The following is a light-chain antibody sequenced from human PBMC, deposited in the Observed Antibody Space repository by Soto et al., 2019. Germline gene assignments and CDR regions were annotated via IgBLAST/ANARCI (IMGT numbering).Light chain of an antibody. Sequence: IDLTQSPGARLGSAGRTRSPPCRASQSLSGSYLAWYQQKPGQAPRPLIYGASSRATGIPDRFSGSGSGTGFNLTISSLVREDFAVYYRQQRSEWRMTLAQGTRVEIK. V-gene: IGKV3D-20*02. CDR1: QSLSGSY. CDR3: QQRSEWRMT. CDR2: GAS. J-gene: IGKJ5*01.